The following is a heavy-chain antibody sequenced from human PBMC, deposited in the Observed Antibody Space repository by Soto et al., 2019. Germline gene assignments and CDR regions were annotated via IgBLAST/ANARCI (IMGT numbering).Heavy chain of an antibody. CDR3: ARHEIYDFWSGSLPHAFDI. D-gene: IGHD3-3*01. CDR2: IYYSGST. Sequence: SETLSLTCTVSGGSISSSSYYWGWIRQPPGKGLEWIGSIYYSGSTYYNPSLKSRVTISVDTSKNQFSLKLSSVTAADTAVYYCARHEIYDFWSGSLPHAFDIWGQGTMVTVSS. CDR1: GGSISSSSYY. J-gene: IGHJ3*02. V-gene: IGHV4-39*01.